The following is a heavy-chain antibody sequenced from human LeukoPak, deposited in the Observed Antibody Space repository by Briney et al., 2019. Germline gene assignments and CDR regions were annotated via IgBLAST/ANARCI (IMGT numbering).Heavy chain of an antibody. CDR2: IYYSGST. D-gene: IGHD3-16*02. CDR1: GGSISSYY. V-gene: IGHV4-59*01. J-gene: IGHJ4*02. Sequence: SETLSLTCTVSGGSISSYYWSGIRQPPGKGLEWIGYIYYSGSTNYNPSLKSRVTISVDTSKNQFSLKLSSVTAADTAVYYCAREELSDGIDYWGQGTLVTVSS. CDR3: AREELSDGIDY.